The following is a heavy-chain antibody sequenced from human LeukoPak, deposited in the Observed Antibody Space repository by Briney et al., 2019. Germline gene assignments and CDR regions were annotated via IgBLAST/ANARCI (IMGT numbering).Heavy chain of an antibody. D-gene: IGHD1-26*01. CDR1: GTTFDTDY. CDR2: INQDGSET. V-gene: IGHV3-7*01. J-gene: IGHJ4*02. CDR3: ASAAGWESAY. Sequence: GGSLRLSCAASGTTFDTDYMTWVRQTPEKGLEWVANINQDGSETNYVDSVKGRFTISRDNAKKSLYLQMNSLRVEDTAVYCCASAAGWESAYWGQGTLVTVSS.